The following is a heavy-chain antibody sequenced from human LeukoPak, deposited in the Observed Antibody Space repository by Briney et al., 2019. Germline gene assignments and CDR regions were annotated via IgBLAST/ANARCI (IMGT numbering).Heavy chain of an antibody. CDR1: GFTVSSNY. CDR2: IYSGGST. Sequence: PGGSLRLSCAASGFTVSSNYMSWVRQAPGKGLEWVSVIYSGGSTYYADSVKGRFTISRDNSKNTLHLQMNCLRAEDTAVYYCARDLLLWFGELSGDSDYWGQGTLVTVSS. CDR3: ARDLLLWFGELSGDSDY. V-gene: IGHV3-53*01. D-gene: IGHD3-10*01. J-gene: IGHJ4*02.